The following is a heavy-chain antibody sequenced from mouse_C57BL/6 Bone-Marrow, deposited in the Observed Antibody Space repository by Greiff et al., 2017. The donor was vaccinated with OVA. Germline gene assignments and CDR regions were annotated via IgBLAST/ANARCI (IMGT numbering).Heavy chain of an antibody. CDR3: VGDGYYVFMDY. CDR1: GFSFNTYA. Sequence: EVQLVESGGGLVQPKGSLKLSCAASGFSFNTYAMNWVRQAPGKGLEWVARIRSKSNNYATYYADSVKDRFTISRDDSESMLYLQMNNLKTEDTAMYYCVGDGYYVFMDYWGQGTSVTVSS. CDR2: IRSKSNNYAT. V-gene: IGHV10-1*01. D-gene: IGHD2-3*01. J-gene: IGHJ4*01.